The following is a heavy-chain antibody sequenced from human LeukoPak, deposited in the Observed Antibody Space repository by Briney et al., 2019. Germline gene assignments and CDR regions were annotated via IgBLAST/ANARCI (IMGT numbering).Heavy chain of an antibody. V-gene: IGHV4-61*02. CDR1: GGSISRGSYY. Sequence: SETLSLTCTVSGGSISRGSYYWSWIRQPAGKGLEWIGRIYTSGSTNYNPSLKSRVTISVDTSKNQFSLKLSSVTAADTAVYYCARVEYCGGKATPDYWGQGTLVTVSS. J-gene: IGHJ4*02. CDR2: IYTSGST. CDR3: ARVEYCGGKATPDY. D-gene: IGHD4-23*01.